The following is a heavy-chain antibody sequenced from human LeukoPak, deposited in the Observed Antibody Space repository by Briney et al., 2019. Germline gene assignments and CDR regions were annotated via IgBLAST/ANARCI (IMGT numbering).Heavy chain of an antibody. J-gene: IGHJ4*02. V-gene: IGHV1-69*01. Sequence: SVKVSCKASGCTFSSYAISWVRQAPGQGLEWMGGIIPIFGTANYAQKFQGRVTITADESTSTAYMELSSLRSEDTAVYYCARDGYGGFHFDYWGQGTLVTVSS. CDR3: ARDGYGGFHFDY. D-gene: IGHD4-23*01. CDR2: IIPIFGTA. CDR1: GCTFSSYA.